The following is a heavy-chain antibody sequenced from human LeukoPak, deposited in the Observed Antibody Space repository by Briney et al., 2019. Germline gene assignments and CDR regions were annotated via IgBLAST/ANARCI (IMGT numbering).Heavy chain of an antibody. CDR3: VKSGTWADFDS. D-gene: IGHD1-26*01. CDR1: GFTFSSYG. CDR2: ISNKGGST. J-gene: IGHJ4*02. Sequence: GGSLRLSYSASGFTFSSYGMHWVRQAPGKGLEYVSGISNKGGSTYYADSVKGRFTISRDNSKNTLHLQMSSLRADDTAVYYCVKSGTWADFDSWGQGTLVTVSS. V-gene: IGHV3-64D*09.